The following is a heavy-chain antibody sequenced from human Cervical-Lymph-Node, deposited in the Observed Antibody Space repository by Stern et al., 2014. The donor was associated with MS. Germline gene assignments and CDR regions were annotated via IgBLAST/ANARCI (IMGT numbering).Heavy chain of an antibody. Sequence: DQLVESGAEVKKPGASVKVSCKTSGYTFSTYGITWGRQAPGQGPEWMGWISGHNGNTNFAERFQGRLTMTTDTSTRTAYMELRSLRYDDTAVYFCARDPGGYFHGMDVWGQGTTVTVSS. D-gene: IGHD3-10*01. J-gene: IGHJ6*02. CDR2: ISGHNGNT. V-gene: IGHV1-18*01. CDR1: GYTFSTYG. CDR3: ARDPGGYFHGMDV.